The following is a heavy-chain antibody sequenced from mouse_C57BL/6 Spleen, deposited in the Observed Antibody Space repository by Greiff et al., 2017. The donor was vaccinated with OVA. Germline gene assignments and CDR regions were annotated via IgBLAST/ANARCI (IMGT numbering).Heavy chain of an antibody. J-gene: IGHJ2*01. CDR1: GFTFSDYY. CDR3: ARESGTTVEYYFDY. Sequence: EVKLVESEGGLVQPGSSMKLSCTASGFTFSDYYVAWVRQVPEKGLEWVANINYDGSSTYYLDSLKSRFIISRDNAKNILYLQMSSLKSEDTATYYCARESGTTVEYYFDYWGQGTTLTVSS. V-gene: IGHV5-16*01. D-gene: IGHD1-1*01. CDR2: INYDGSST.